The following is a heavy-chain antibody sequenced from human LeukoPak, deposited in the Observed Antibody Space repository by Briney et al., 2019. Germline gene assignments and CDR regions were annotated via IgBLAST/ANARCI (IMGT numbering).Heavy chain of an antibody. D-gene: IGHD6-13*01. V-gene: IGHV3-21*01. CDR3: ARPLDSSNNYFDY. CDR1: GFTFSSYG. Sequence: GGSLRLSCAASGFTFSSYGMHWVRQAPGKGLEWVSFISSSSYYMSYADSVKGRFTISRDNAKSSLYLQMNSLRAEDTAVYYCARPLDSSNNYFDYWGQGTLVTVSA. CDR2: ISSSSYYM. J-gene: IGHJ4*02.